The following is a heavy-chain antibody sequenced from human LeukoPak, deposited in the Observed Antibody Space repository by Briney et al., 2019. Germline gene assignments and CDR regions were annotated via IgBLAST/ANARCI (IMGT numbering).Heavy chain of an antibody. Sequence: SETLSLTCTVSNGSISSDTYFWSWIRQPAGKGLEWIGRMSSSGISTYSPSLKSRVTISIDTSRNQFSMNLNSVTAADTAVYYCARDAPPPYCSVGTCYFDYWGQGSLVTVSS. CDR3: ARDAPPPYCSVGTCYFDY. CDR1: NGSISSDTYF. CDR2: MSSSGIS. D-gene: IGHD2-15*01. V-gene: IGHV4-61*02. J-gene: IGHJ4*02.